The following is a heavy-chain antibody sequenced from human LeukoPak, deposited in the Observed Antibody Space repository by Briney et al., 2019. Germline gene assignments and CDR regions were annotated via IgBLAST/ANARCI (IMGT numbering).Heavy chain of an antibody. J-gene: IGHJ4*02. CDR1: GYTFTSYG. CDR2: ISAYNGNT. V-gene: IGHV1-18*01. Sequence: ASVKVSCKASGYTFTSYGISWVRQAPGQGLEWMGWISAYNGNTNYAQKLQGRVTMTTDTSTSTAYMELRSLRAEDTAVYYCARGHEYSYGYCFDYWGQGTLVTVSS. D-gene: IGHD5-18*01. CDR3: ARGHEYSYGYCFDY.